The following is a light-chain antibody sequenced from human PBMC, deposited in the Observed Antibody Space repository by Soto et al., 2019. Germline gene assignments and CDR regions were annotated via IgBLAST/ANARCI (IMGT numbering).Light chain of an antibody. Sequence: EVVLTQSPATLSLSPGKRATLSCRASQSVSSHLAWYQQKPGQAPRLLIYDASHRATGIPARFSGSGSGSDFTLTISSLAPEDFAVYYCQQRSNWPRTFGQGTKLEIK. CDR3: QQRSNWPRT. CDR1: QSVSSH. J-gene: IGKJ2*01. CDR2: DAS. V-gene: IGKV3-11*01.